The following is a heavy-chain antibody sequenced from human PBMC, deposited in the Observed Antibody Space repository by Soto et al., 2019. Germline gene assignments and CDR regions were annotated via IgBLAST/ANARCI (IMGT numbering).Heavy chain of an antibody. CDR1: GFTFSTHD. CDR3: ARGTGTRGDTGGFCSYCDY. V-gene: IGHV3-13*04. D-gene: IGHD2-8*02. CDR2: IGTAGDT. Sequence: EVQLVESGGGLVQPGGSLRLSCAASGFTFSTHDMHWVRQATGKGLEWVSAIGTAGDTYYPDSVKGRSGISRENAKNSWYVQVNSLRVGDTDVYNFARGTGTRGDTGGFCSYCDYGGQGTVVTVSS. J-gene: IGHJ4*02.